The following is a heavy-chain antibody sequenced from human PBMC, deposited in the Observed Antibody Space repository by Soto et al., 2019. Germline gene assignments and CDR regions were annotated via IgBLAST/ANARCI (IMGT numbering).Heavy chain of an antibody. CDR3: ARENNWNYTPPGLHYYGMDV. Sequence: HPGGSLRLSCAASGFTFSSYAMHWVRQAPGKGLEWVAVISYDGSNKYYADSVKGRFTISRDNSKNTLYLQMNSLRAEDTAVYYCARENNWNYTPPGLHYYGMDVWGQGTTVTVSS. CDR2: ISYDGSNK. V-gene: IGHV3-30-3*01. D-gene: IGHD1-7*01. CDR1: GFTFSSYA. J-gene: IGHJ6*02.